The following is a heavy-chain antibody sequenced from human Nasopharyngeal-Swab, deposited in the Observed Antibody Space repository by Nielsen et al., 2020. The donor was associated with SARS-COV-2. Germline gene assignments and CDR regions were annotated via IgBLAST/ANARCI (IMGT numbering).Heavy chain of an antibody. CDR3: AKTELPYCSSTSCFSDY. Sequence: GESLKISCAASGFTFSSYGMHWVRQAPGKGLEWVAVISYDGSNKYYADSVKGRFTISRDNSKNTLYLQMNSLRAEDTAVYYCAKTELPYCSSTSCFSDYWSQGTLVTVSS. V-gene: IGHV3-30*18. D-gene: IGHD2-2*01. J-gene: IGHJ4*02. CDR2: ISYDGSNK. CDR1: GFTFSSYG.